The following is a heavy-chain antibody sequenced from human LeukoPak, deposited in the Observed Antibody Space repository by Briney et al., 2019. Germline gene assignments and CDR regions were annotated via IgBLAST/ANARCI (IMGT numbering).Heavy chain of an antibody. Sequence: GGSLRLSCAASGFTFSSYWMSWVRQAPGKGLEWVANIKQDGSEKYYVDSVKGRFTISRDNAKNSLYLQMNSLRAEDTAVYYCAKDPAYSSSWYYFDYWGQGTLVTVSS. CDR3: AKDPAYSSSWYYFDY. CDR2: IKQDGSEK. J-gene: IGHJ4*02. V-gene: IGHV3-7*01. D-gene: IGHD6-13*01. CDR1: GFTFSSYW.